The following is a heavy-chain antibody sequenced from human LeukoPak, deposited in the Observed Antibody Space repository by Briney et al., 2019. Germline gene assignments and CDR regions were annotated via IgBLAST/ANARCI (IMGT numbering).Heavy chain of an antibody. CDR1: GFTFNNYG. V-gene: IGHV3-9*01. J-gene: IGHJ4*02. CDR2: ISWNSGSI. D-gene: IGHD3-16*01. CDR3: AKDMGDEDYFDY. Sequence: GGSLRLSCAASGFTFNNYGMHCVRQAPGKGLEWVSGISWNSGSIGYADSVKGRFTISRDNAKNSLYLQMNSLRAEDTALYYCAKDMGDEDYFDYWGQGTLVTVSS.